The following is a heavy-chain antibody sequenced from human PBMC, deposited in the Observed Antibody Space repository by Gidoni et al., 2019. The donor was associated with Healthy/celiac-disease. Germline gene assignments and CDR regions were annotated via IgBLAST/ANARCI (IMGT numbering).Heavy chain of an antibody. D-gene: IGHD3-22*01. CDR3: ARVGAYYDSSGYYYFDY. V-gene: IGHV4-59*01. CDR1: GGSISSYY. J-gene: IGHJ4*02. CDR2: IYYSGST. Sequence: QVQLQESGPGLVKPSETLSLTCTVPGGSISSYYWSWIRQPPGKGLEWIGYIYYSGSTNYNPSLKSRVTISVDTSKNQFSLKLSSVTAADTAVYYCARVGAYYDSSGYYYFDYWGQGTLVTVSS.